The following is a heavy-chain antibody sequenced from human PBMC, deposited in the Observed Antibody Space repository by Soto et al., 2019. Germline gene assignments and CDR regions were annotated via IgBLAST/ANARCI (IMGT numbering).Heavy chain of an antibody. V-gene: IGHV1-3*01. CDR2: INAGNGNT. D-gene: IGHD2-21*02. CDR3: ASEYCGGDCYSAARYGMDV. J-gene: IGHJ6*02. CDR1: GYTFTSYA. Sequence: QVQLVQSGAEVKKPGPSVKVSCKASGYTFTSYAMHWVRQAPGQRLEWMGWINAGNGNTKYSQKFQGRVTITRDTSASTAYMELSSLRSEDTAVYYCASEYCGGDCYSAARYGMDVWGQGTTVTVSS.